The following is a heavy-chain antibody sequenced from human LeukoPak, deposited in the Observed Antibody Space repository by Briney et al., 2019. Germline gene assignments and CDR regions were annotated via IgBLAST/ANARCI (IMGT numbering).Heavy chain of an antibody. J-gene: IGHJ4*02. CDR1: GLTFSSYA. V-gene: IGHV3-21*01. CDR3: ARDSEGQQLFGY. CDR2: ISSSSSYI. D-gene: IGHD6-13*01. Sequence: GGSLRLSCAASGLTFSSYAMNWVRQAPGKGLEWVSSISSSSSYIYYADSVKGRFTISRDNAKNSLYLQMNSLRAEDTAVYYCARDSEGQQLFGYWGQGTLVTVSS.